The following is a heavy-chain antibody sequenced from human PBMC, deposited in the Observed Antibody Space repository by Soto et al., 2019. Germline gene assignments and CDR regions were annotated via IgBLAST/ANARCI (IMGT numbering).Heavy chain of an antibody. CDR1: GFTFSSYW. CDR3: ARDQGYCSGGSCYVAGY. V-gene: IGHV3-74*01. J-gene: IGHJ4*02. Sequence: EVQLVESGGGLVQPGGSLRLSCAASGFTFSSYWMHWVRQAPGKGLVWVSRINSDGSSTTYADSVKGRFTISRDNAKKTQYLQLNSLRAEDTAVYYCARDQGYCSGGSCYVAGYWGQGTLVTVSS. D-gene: IGHD2-15*01. CDR2: INSDGSST.